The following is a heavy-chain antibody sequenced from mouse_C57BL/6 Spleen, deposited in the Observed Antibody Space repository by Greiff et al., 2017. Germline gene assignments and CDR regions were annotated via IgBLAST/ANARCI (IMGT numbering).Heavy chain of an antibody. Sequence: VQLQQSGAELARPGASVKLSCKASGYTFTSYGISWVKQRTGQGLEWIGEIYPRSGTTYYNEKFKGKATLTADKSSSTAYMELRSLTSEDSAVYFCARGDDYFRDFAYWGQGTTLTVSS. CDR1: GYTFTSYG. CDR3: ARGDDYFRDFAY. CDR2: IYPRSGTT. J-gene: IGHJ2*01. D-gene: IGHD2-4*01. V-gene: IGHV1-81*01.